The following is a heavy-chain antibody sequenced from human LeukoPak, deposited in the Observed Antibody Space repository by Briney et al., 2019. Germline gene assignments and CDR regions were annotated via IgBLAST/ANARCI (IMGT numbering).Heavy chain of an antibody. D-gene: IGHD3-9*01. CDR1: GFTFSSYA. J-gene: IGHJ4*02. CDR2: ISYDGNNK. Sequence: PGRSLRLSCAASGFTFSSYAMHWVRQAPGKGLEWVAVISYDGNNKYYADSVKGRFTISRDNSKNTLYLQMNSLRAEDTAVYYCAREWDLTGYYFDYWGQGTLVTVSS. V-gene: IGHV3-30*04. CDR3: AREWDLTGYYFDY.